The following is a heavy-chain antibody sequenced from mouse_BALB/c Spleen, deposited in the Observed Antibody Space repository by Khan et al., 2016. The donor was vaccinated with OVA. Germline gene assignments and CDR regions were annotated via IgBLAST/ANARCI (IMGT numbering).Heavy chain of an antibody. CDR1: GFSLTDYG. J-gene: IGHJ2*01. V-gene: IGHV2-6-5*01. Sequence: VQLQESGPGLVAPSQSLSITCTVSGFSLTDYGVSWIRQPPGKGLEWPGSIWGGGSTYYNSTLKSRLSIRKDNSKSQVFLKMNSLQTDDTAMYYCAKEDYGSSSFDYWGQGTTLTVSS. CDR2: IWGGGST. D-gene: IGHD1-1*01. CDR3: AKEDYGSSSFDY.